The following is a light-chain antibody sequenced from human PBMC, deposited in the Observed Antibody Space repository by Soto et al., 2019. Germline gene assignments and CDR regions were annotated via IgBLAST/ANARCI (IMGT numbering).Light chain of an antibody. V-gene: IGLV1-40*01. CDR2: GNS. Sequence: QSALTQPPSVSGAPGQRVTISCTGSSSNIGAGYDVNWYQQLPGTAPKLLIYGNSNRPSGVPDRFSGSKSGTSASLAITGLQAEDEADYYCQSYDSSLSGSYVFGTGTKVTVL. CDR1: SSNIGAGYD. CDR3: QSYDSSLSGSYV. J-gene: IGLJ1*01.